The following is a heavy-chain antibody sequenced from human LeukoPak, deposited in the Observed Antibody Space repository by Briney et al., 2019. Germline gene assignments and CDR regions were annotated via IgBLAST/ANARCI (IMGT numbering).Heavy chain of an antibody. V-gene: IGHV3-11*04. CDR3: ARGVVYYYGSGSYDY. CDR2: ISTTRVNTI. CDR1: GFTFSDYS. J-gene: IGHJ4*02. Sequence: GGSLRLSCAASGFTFSDYSMTWIRQAPGKGLECVSHISTTRVNTILYVDSVKGRFTISRDDARNSLSLQMNSLRAEDTAVYYCARGVVYYYGSGSYDYWGQGTLVTVPS. D-gene: IGHD3-10*01.